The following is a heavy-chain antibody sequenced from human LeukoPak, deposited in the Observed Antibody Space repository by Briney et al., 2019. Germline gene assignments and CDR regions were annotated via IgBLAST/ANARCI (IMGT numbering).Heavy chain of an antibody. V-gene: IGHV1-18*01. CDR2: ISAYNGNT. J-gene: IGHJ4*02. CDR3: AREGPVAVAGLDY. Sequence: ASVTVSFKSSGYTFTNYGISWVRQAPGQGREWVGWISAYNGNTNYAQNLQDRVTITTDTSTSAAYMELRSLISDDTAVYYCAREGPVAVAGLDYWGQGTLVTVSS. D-gene: IGHD6-19*01. CDR1: GYTFTNYG.